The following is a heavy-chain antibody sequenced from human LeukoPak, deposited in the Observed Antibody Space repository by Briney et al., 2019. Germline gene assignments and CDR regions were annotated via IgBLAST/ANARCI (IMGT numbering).Heavy chain of an antibody. CDR1: GGSISSYY. CDR2: IYYSGST. CDR3: ASFPRSMVRGVNMDPMDY. V-gene: IGHV4-59*01. D-gene: IGHD3-10*01. J-gene: IGHJ4*02. Sequence: SETLSLTCTVSGGSISSYYWSWIRQPPGKGLEWIGYIYYSGSTNYNPSLKSRVTISVDTSKNQFSLKLSSVTAADTAVYYCASFPRSMVRGVNMDPMDYWGQGTLVTVSS.